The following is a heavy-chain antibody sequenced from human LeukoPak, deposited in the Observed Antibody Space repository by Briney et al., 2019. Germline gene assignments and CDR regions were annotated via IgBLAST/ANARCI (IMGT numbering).Heavy chain of an antibody. V-gene: IGHV4-38-2*02. Sequence: SETLSLTCSVSGYAISSGYFWGWIRQPPGKGLEWIGTIYHSGSTYYNPSLKSRVTISVDTSKNQFSLKPSPVTAADTAVYYCARGYSSSWYFNWFDPWGQGTLVTVSS. D-gene: IGHD6-13*01. CDR1: GYAISSGYF. CDR3: ARGYSSSWYFNWFDP. J-gene: IGHJ5*02. CDR2: IYHSGST.